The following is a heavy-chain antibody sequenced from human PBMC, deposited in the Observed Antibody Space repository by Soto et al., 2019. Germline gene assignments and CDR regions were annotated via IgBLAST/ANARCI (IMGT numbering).Heavy chain of an antibody. J-gene: IGHJ3*02. V-gene: IGHV6-1*01. CDR1: GDSVSSNSAA. D-gene: IGHD6-13*01. Sequence: QSQTLSLTCAISGDSVSSNSAAWNWIRQSPSRGLEWLGRTYYRSKWYNDYAVSVKSRITINPDTSMNLFSLQLNSVTPEYTAVYYCARGYSSSDAFDIWGQGTMVTVSS. CDR3: ARGYSSSDAFDI. CDR2: TYYRSKWYN.